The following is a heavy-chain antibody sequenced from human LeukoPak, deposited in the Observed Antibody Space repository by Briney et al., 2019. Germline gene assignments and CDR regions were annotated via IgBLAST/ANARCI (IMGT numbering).Heavy chain of an antibody. Sequence: ASVKASCKASGYTFTGYYMHWVRQAPGQGLEWMGIINPSGGSTSYAQKFQGRVTTTRDTSTSTVYMELSSLRSEDTAVYYCASLGGDAFDIWGQGTMVTVSS. CDR2: INPSGGST. J-gene: IGHJ3*02. CDR3: ASLGGDAFDI. CDR1: GYTFTGYY. V-gene: IGHV1-46*01.